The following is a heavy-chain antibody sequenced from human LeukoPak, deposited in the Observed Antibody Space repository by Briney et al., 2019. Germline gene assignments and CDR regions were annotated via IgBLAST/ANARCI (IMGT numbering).Heavy chain of an antibody. D-gene: IGHD3-10*01. J-gene: IGHJ6*02. Sequence: ASVKVSCKASGYTFTSYAMHWVRQAPGQRLEWMGWINAGNGNTKYSQKFQGRVTITRDTSASTAYMELSSLRSEDTAVYYCATTPRITMVRGVLYYYYGMDVWGQGTTVTVSS. CDR1: GYTFTSYA. V-gene: IGHV1-3*01. CDR3: ATTPRITMVRGVLYYYYGMDV. CDR2: INAGNGNT.